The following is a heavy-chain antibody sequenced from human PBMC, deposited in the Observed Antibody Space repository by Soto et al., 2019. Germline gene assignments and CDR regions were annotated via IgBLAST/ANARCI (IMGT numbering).Heavy chain of an antibody. J-gene: IGHJ4*02. CDR2: ISYDGSNK. D-gene: IGHD1-26*01. CDR1: GFTFSSYA. CDR3: AREGGGGSYYYSRLIFDY. Sequence: GGSLRLSCAASGFTFSSYAMHWVRQAPGKGLEWVAVISYDGSNKYYADSVKGRFTISRDNSKNTLYLQMNSLRAEDTAVYYCAREGGGGSYYYSRLIFDYWGQGTLVTVSS. V-gene: IGHV3-30-3*01.